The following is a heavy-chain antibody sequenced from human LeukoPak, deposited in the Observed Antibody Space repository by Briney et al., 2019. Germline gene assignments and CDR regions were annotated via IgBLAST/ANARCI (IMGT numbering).Heavy chain of an antibody. CDR3: ARRPRYYDILTGYYPGDAFDI. J-gene: IGHJ3*02. CDR1: GGSFSGYY. V-gene: IGHV4-34*01. CDR2: INHSGST. Sequence: SETLSLTCAVYGGSFSGYYWSWIRQPPGKGLEWIGEINHSGSTNYNPSLKSRVTISVDTSKNQFSLKLSSVTAADTAVYYCARRPRYYDILTGYYPGDAFDIWGQGTMVTVSS. D-gene: IGHD3-9*01.